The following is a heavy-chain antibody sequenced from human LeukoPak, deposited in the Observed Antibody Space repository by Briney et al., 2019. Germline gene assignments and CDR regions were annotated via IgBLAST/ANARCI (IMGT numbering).Heavy chain of an antibody. J-gene: IGHJ4*02. V-gene: IGHV3-23*01. CDR1: GFTFNSYA. CDR3: AKDRWSSWYFDY. D-gene: IGHD6-13*01. CDR2: ISGSGGST. Sequence: GGSLRLSCAVSGFTFNSYAMNWVRQAPGKGLEWVSSISGSGGSTYYADSVKGRFTISRDNSKNTLHLQMNSLRAEDTAVYYCAKDRWSSWYFDYWGQGTLVTVSS.